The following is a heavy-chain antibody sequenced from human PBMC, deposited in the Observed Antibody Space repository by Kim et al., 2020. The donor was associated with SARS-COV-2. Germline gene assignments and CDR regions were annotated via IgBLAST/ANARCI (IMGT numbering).Heavy chain of an antibody. D-gene: IGHD3-10*01. J-gene: IGHJ6*02. V-gene: IGHV3-74*01. CDR2: INSDGSST. Sequence: GGSLRLSCAASGFTFSSYWMHWVRQAPGKGLVWVSRINSDGSSTSYADSVKGRFTISRDNAKNTLYLQMNSLRAEDTAVYYCARGGELLWFGADYYYYYGMDVWGQGTTVTVSS. CDR1: GFTFSSYW. CDR3: ARGGELLWFGADYYYYYGMDV.